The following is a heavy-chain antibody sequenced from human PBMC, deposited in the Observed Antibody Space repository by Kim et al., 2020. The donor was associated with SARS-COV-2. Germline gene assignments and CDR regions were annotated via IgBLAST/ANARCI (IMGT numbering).Heavy chain of an antibody. J-gene: IGHJ4*02. D-gene: IGHD3-22*01. V-gene: IGHV4-59*01. CDR3: AAGPHDSSGYYGGY. CDR2: IYYSGST. CDR1: GGSISSYY. Sequence: SETLSLTCTVSGGSISSYYWSWIRQPPGKGLEWIGYIYYSGSTNYNPSLKSRVTISVDTSKNQFSLKLSSVTAADTAVYYCAAGPHDSSGYYGGYWGQGTLVTVSS.